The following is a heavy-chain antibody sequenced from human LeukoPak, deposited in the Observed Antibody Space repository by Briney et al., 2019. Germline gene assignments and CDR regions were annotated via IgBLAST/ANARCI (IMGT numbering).Heavy chain of an antibody. D-gene: IGHD5-18*01. CDR2: IWYDGTNK. V-gene: IGHV3-33*06. CDR3: AKGLRGYNYGKVDY. CDR1: GFTFSSHG. Sequence: GGSLRLSCAASGFTFSSHGLHWVRQAPGKGLEWVALIWYDGTNKYYVDSVKGRFTISRDNSRNTLYLQMSSLRVEDTGVYYCAKGLRGYNYGKVDYWGQGTLVTVSS. J-gene: IGHJ4*02.